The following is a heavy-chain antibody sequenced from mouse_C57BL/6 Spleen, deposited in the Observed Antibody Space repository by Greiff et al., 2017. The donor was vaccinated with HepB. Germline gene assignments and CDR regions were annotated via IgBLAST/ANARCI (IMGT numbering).Heavy chain of an antibody. J-gene: IGHJ3*01. CDR2: IYPGDGDT. Sequence: QVQLQQSGPELVKPGASVKISCKASGYAFSSSWMNWVKQRPGKGLEWIGRIYPGDGDTNYNGKFKGKATLTADKSSSTAYMQLSSLTSEDSAVYFCAPYDGYYVGFAYWGQGTLVTVSA. CDR3: APYDGYYVGFAY. V-gene: IGHV1-82*01. D-gene: IGHD2-3*01. CDR1: GYAFSSSW.